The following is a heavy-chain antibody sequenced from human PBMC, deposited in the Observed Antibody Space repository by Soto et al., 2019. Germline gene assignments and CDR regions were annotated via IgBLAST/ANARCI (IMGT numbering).Heavy chain of an antibody. J-gene: IGHJ4*02. CDR3: ARHWSDYDFWSGYYSRSYFAY. CDR2: IYYSGST. Sequence: SETLSLTCTVSGGSISSYYWSWIRQPPGKGLEWIGYIYYSGSTNYNPSLKSRVTISVDTSKNQFSLKLSSVTAADTAVYYCARHWSDYDFWSGYYSRSYFAYCAQRTLVIVSS. V-gene: IGHV4-59*08. D-gene: IGHD3-3*01. CDR1: GGSISSYY.